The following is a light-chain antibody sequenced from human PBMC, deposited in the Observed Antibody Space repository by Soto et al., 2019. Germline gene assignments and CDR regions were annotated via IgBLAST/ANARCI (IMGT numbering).Light chain of an antibody. Sequence: DIQITHSRSAMSASVGDRVTITCRSSQGISNYLVWFQQRPGKVPKRLIYAASTLQSGVPSRFSGSGSGTEFTLTISNLQPEDFATYYCLQHNRYPRTLGQGTKVDIK. V-gene: IGKV1-17*03. J-gene: IGKJ1*01. CDR3: LQHNRYPRT. CDR1: QGISNY. CDR2: AAS.